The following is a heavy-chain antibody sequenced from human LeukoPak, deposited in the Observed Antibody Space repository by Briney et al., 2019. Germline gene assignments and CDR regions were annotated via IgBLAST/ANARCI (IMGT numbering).Heavy chain of an antibody. V-gene: IGHV3-23*01. J-gene: IGHJ4*02. CDR2: ISDGRGST. D-gene: IGHD3-22*01. CDR3: AKERITMIVVVSFDY. CDR1: GFTFSSYG. Sequence: GGSLRLSCAASGFTFSSYGMSWVRQAPGKGLEWVSSISDGRGSTYYADSVKGRFTISRDNSKNTLYLQMNSLRAEDTAVYYCAKERITMIVVVSFDYWGQGTLVTVSS.